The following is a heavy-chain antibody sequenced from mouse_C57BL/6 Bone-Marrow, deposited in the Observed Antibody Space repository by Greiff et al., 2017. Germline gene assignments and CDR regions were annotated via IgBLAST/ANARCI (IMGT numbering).Heavy chain of an antibody. CDR2: IDPEIGDT. J-gene: IGHJ2*01. Sequence: VQLQQSGAELVRPGASVKLSCTASGFNIKDDYIHWVKQRPEQGLEWIGWIDPEIGDTDYASKFQGEATITSATSSNTAYLQLSSLTSEDTAVYYCSSFDGNYFDFWGQGTPLTVAS. CDR1: GFNIKDDY. CDR3: SSFDGNYFDF. V-gene: IGHV14-4*01. D-gene: IGHD2-3*01.